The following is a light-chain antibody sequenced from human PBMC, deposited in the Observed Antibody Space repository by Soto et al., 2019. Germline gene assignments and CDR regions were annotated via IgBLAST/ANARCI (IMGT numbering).Light chain of an antibody. Sequence: DIQMTQFPSTLFASVGDRVTITCRASQSISRWLAWYQQKPGKAPKLLIYDASNLEKGVPSRFSGRRSGTDFTLTISSLQPDDFATYFCQQYNSYSPETFGQGTKVEI. CDR1: QSISRW. J-gene: IGKJ1*01. CDR3: QQYNSYSPET. CDR2: DAS. V-gene: IGKV1-5*01.